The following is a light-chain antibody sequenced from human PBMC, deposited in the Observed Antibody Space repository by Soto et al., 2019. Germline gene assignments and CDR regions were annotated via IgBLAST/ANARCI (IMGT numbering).Light chain of an antibody. CDR3: QQSYTTPLT. J-gene: IGKJ4*01. Sequence: DIQMTQSPSSLSASVGDRVTITCRASQTISGSLNWYQQKPGKAPELLIYAASYLGNGVTSTFSGSGSGTYFTLTISSLQPEDRATYDCQQSYTTPLTIGGGTKVESK. V-gene: IGKV1-39*01. CDR2: AAS. CDR1: QTISGS.